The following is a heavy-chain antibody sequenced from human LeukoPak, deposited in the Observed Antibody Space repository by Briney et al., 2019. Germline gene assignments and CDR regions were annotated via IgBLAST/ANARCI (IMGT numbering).Heavy chain of an antibody. Sequence: SETLSLTCIVSGDSITSSTYSWGWIRQPPGKELEWIGSIFYSGSTYYNPSLKSRVTISRDTSKNQFSLKLSSVTAADTAVYYCARPPPNSSGWGAYDIWGQGTMVTVSS. J-gene: IGHJ3*02. CDR3: ARPPPNSSGWGAYDI. D-gene: IGHD6-19*01. V-gene: IGHV4-39*01. CDR1: GDSITSSTYS. CDR2: IFYSGST.